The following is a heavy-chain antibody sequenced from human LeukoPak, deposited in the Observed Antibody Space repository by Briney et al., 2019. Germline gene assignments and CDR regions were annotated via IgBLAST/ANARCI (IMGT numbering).Heavy chain of an antibody. Sequence: SVKVSCKASGGTFSSYAISWVRQAPGQGLEWMGGIIPIFGTANYAQKIQGRVTITTDESTSTAYMELSSLRSEDTAVYYCARDGRAARQGWLDPWGQGTLVTVSS. J-gene: IGHJ5*02. CDR3: ARDGRAARQGWLDP. CDR2: IIPIFGTA. D-gene: IGHD6-6*01. V-gene: IGHV1-69*05. CDR1: GGTFSSYA.